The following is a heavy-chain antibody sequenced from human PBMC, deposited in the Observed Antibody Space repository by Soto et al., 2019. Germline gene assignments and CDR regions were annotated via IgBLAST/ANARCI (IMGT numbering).Heavy chain of an antibody. CDR3: AREEVEMATIGDYYYYGMDV. D-gene: IGHD5-12*01. CDR2: INAGNGNT. J-gene: IGHJ6*02. V-gene: IGHV1-3*01. Sequence: ASVKVSCKASGYTFTSYAMHWVRQAPGQRLEWMGWINAGNGNTKYSQKFQGRVTITADESTSTAYMELSSLRSEDTAVYYCAREEVEMATIGDYYYYGMDVWGQGTTVTVS. CDR1: GYTFTSYA.